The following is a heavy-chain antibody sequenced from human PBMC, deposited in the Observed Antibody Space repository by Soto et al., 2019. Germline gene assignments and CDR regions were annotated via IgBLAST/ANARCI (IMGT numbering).Heavy chain of an antibody. V-gene: IGHV1-2*02. CDR1: GYTFTGYY. CDR3: ATATVVVVPATRCAWFDP. Sequence: ASVKVSCKASGYTFTGYYMHWVRQAPGQGLEWMGWINPNSGGTNYAQKFQGRVTMTRDTSISTAYMELSRLRSDDTAVYYFATATVVVVPATRCAWFDPWGEGTLVTVSS. J-gene: IGHJ5*02. CDR2: INPNSGGT. D-gene: IGHD2-15*01.